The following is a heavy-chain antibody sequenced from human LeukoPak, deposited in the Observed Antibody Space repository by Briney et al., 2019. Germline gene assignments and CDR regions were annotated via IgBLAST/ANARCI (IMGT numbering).Heavy chain of an antibody. D-gene: IGHD1-14*01. CDR1: GGSFSGYY. J-gene: IGHJ4*02. CDR3: ASGPRSQGSEFDY. V-gene: IGHV4-34*01. CDR2: INHSGST. Sequence: PSETLSLTCAVYGGSFSGYYWSWIRQPPGKGLEWIGEINHSGSTNYNPSLKSRVTISVDTSKNQFSPKLSSVTAADTAVYYCASGPRSQGSEFDYWGQGTLVTVSS.